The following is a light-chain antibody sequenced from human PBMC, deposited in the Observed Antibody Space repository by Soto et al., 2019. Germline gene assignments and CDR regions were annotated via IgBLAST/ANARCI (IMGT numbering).Light chain of an antibody. V-gene: IGLV2-14*03. J-gene: IGLJ1*01. CDR2: DVS. CDR3: SSYRSSNTEV. Sequence: QSALSQPASVSGSPGQSITISCTGTSSDVGGYNYVSWYQHHPGKAPKLMIYDVSTRPSGVSNRFSGSKSGNTASLTISGLHAEDEADYYCSSYRSSNTEVFGTGTKLTVL. CDR1: SSDVGGYNY.